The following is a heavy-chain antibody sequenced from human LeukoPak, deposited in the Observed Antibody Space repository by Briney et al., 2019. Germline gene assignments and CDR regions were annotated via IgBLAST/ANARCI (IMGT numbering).Heavy chain of an antibody. D-gene: IGHD3-22*01. Sequence: GGSLRLSCAASGFTFSSYSMNWVRQAPGRGLEWVSSISSSSSYIYYADSVKGRFTISRDNSKNTLYLQMNSLRAEDTAVYYCARDRDSSGYLDYFDYWGQGTLVTVSS. CDR2: ISSSSSYI. CDR3: ARDRDSSGYLDYFDY. V-gene: IGHV3-21*01. CDR1: GFTFSSYS. J-gene: IGHJ4*02.